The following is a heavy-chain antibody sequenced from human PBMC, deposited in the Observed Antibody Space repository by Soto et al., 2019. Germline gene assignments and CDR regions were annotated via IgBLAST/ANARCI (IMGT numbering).Heavy chain of an antibody. J-gene: IGHJ6*02. CDR1: GGSISSSSYY. Sequence: QLQLQESGPGLVKPSETLSLTCTVSGGSISSSSYYWGWIRQPPGKGLEWIGSIYYSGSTYYNPSLKSRVTISVNTSKNQFSLRLSSVTAADTAVYYCARHSGGLRFPMHYYYGMDVWGQGTTVTVSS. CDR3: ARHSGGLRFPMHYYYGMDV. CDR2: IYYSGST. D-gene: IGHD3-3*01. V-gene: IGHV4-39*01.